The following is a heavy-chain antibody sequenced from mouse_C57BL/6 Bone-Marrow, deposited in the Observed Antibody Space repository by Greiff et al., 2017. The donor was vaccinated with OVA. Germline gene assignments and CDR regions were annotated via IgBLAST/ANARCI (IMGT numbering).Heavy chain of an antibody. J-gene: IGHJ2*01. D-gene: IGHD1-1*02. CDR1: GFAFTNYL. CDR3: ARNTMAYYFDY. V-gene: IGHV1-54*01. Sequence: VQLQQSGAELVRPGTSVKVSCTASGFAFTNYLIEWVKQRPGQGLEWIGVINPGSGGTNYNEKFQGKATLTADKSSNTAYMQLSSLTSDDSAVYFCARNTMAYYFDYRGQGTTLTVSS. CDR2: INPGSGGT.